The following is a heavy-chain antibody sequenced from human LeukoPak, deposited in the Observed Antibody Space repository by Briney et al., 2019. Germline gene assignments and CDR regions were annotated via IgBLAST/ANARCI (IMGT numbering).Heavy chain of an antibody. J-gene: IGHJ6*03. D-gene: IGHD3-10*01. CDR2: INSDGSST. CDR3: AGHYGSGRYHYYYWDV. V-gene: IGHV3-74*01. CDR1: RLIFSSYW. Sequence: GGSLRLSCAASRLIFSSYWMHWVRQAPGKGLVWVSRINSDGSSTIYADSVKGRFTISRDYAKNTVYLQMNSLRVDDTAVYYCAGHYGSGRYHYYYWDVWGRGTTVTVSS.